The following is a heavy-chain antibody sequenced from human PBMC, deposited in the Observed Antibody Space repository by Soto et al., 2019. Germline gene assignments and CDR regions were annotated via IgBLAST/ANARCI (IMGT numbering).Heavy chain of an antibody. Sequence: GESLKMSGNGSRYSFTSYWISWVLHMPGKGLEWKGRVDPSDSYTNYSPSFQGHVTISADKSISTAYLQWSSLKASDTAMYYCARQGRGSDCSSTSCYVDYWGQGTLVTVSS. CDR1: RYSFTSYW. V-gene: IGHV5-10-1*01. CDR2: VDPSDSYT. CDR3: ARQGRGSDCSSTSCYVDY. D-gene: IGHD2-2*01. J-gene: IGHJ4*02.